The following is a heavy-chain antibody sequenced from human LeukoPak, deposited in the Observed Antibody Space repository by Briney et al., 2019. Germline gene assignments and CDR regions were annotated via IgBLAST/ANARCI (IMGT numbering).Heavy chain of an antibody. D-gene: IGHD6-19*01. CDR2: IIPIFGTA. CDR3: AGILAPGYSSGWPDY. Sequence: GASVTVSCKASGGTFSSYAISWVRQAPGQGLEWMGGIIPIFGTANYAQKFQGRVTITADESTSTAYMELSSLRSEDTAVYYCAGILAPGYSSGWPDYWGQGTLVTVSS. J-gene: IGHJ4*02. CDR1: GGTFSSYA. V-gene: IGHV1-69*13.